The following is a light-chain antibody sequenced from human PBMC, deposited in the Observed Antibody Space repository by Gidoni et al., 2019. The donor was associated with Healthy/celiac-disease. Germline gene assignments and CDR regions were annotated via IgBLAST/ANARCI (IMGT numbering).Light chain of an antibody. J-gene: IGKJ3*01. CDR3: QKYNSALFT. Sequence: DIQMTQSPSSLSASVGDRVTITCRASQGISKYLAWYQQKPGKVPKLLIYAASTLQSGVPSRFSGSGSGTDFTLTISSLQPEDVATYYCQKYNSALFTFGPGTKVDIK. CDR2: AAS. CDR1: QGISKY. V-gene: IGKV1-27*01.